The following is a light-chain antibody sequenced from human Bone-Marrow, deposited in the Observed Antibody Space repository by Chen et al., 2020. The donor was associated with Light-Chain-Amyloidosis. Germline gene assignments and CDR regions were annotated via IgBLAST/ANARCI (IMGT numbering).Light chain of an antibody. CDR1: NIGSTS. J-gene: IGLJ3*02. CDR3: QVWDRSSDRPV. CDR2: DDS. Sequence: SYVLTQPSSVSVAPGQTATIACGGNNIGSTSVHWYQQTPGQAPLLVLYDDSDRPSGIPERWSGSNAGNTATLTISRVEAGDEADYYCQVWDRSSDRPVFGGGTKLTVL. V-gene: IGLV3-21*02.